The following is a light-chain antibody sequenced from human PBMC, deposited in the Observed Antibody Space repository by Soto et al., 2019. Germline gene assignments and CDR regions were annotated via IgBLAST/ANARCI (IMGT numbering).Light chain of an antibody. CDR2: YTS. V-gene: IGKV3-20*01. CDR3: QQYYSYPRA. J-gene: IGKJ1*01. Sequence: EIVLTQSPGTLSVSPGDGATLSCRASQTVGKNYLAWYQQRPGQAPRLLIYYTSNRATGIPARFSGSGSGTDFTLTISCLQSEDFATYYCQQYYSYPRAFGQGTKVDIK. CDR1: QTVGKNY.